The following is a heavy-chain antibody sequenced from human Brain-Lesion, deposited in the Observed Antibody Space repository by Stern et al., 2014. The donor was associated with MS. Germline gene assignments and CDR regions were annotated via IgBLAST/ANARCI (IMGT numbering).Heavy chain of an antibody. D-gene: IGHD1-1*01. Sequence: EVQLVESGGGLVKYGGSLRLSCAASGFTFSQAWLGWVRQVPGKGLEWVGHIKSRTDGGTANYAASVKDRFTVSRDNSANMLYLQMNSLTIEDTAVYYCVAGAQLWLWGQGTLVTVSS. CDR3: VAGAQLWL. CDR1: GFTFSQAW. CDR2: IKSRTDGGTA. J-gene: IGHJ4*02. V-gene: IGHV3-15*01.